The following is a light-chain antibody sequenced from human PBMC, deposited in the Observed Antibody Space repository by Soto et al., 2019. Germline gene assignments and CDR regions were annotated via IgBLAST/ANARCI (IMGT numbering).Light chain of an antibody. CDR3: SAWDDSLNGVV. J-gene: IGLJ2*01. CDR1: SSNIGRNP. Sequence: QSVLTQPPSASGTPGQRVTISCSGSSSNIGRNPVNWYQQLPGTAPKLLIYSNNQRPSGVPDRFSGSKSGTSASLAISGLQSEDEADYYCSAWDDSLNGVVFGGGTKLTVL. CDR2: SNN. V-gene: IGLV1-44*01.